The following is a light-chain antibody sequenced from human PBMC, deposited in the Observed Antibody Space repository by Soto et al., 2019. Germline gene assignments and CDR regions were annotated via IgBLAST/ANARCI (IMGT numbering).Light chain of an antibody. Sequence: QSALTQPASVSGSPGQSITISCTGTSSDVGSYNLVSWYQQHPGKAPKLMIYEVSKRPSGVSNRFSGSKSGNTASLTISELQAEDEADYYCCSYAGSSTPVFGGGTKVTVL. CDR1: SSDVGSYNL. CDR2: EVS. CDR3: CSYAGSSTPV. J-gene: IGLJ2*01. V-gene: IGLV2-23*02.